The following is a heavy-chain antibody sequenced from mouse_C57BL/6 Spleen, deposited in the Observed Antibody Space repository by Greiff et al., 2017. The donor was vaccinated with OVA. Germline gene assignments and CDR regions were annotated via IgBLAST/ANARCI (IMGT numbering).Heavy chain of an antibody. Sequence: EVQRVESGGGLVQPKGSLKLSCAASGFSFNTYAMNWVRQAPGKGLEWVARIRSKSNNYATYYADSVKDRFTISRDDSESMLYLQMNNLKTEDTAMYYCVSQGYGSSWSAMDYWGQGTSVTVSS. J-gene: IGHJ4*01. V-gene: IGHV10-1*01. CDR3: VSQGYGSSWSAMDY. D-gene: IGHD1-1*01. CDR1: GFSFNTYA. CDR2: IRSKSNNYAT.